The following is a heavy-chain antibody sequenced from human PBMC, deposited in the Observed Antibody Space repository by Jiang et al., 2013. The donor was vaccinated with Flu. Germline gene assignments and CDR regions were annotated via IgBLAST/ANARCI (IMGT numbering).Heavy chain of an antibody. J-gene: IGHJ6*02. CDR1: GFTFSSYA. CDR3: ARDPDCSSTSCFYYYYYGMDV. Sequence: PGRSLRLSCAASGFTFSSYAMHWVRQAPGKGLEWVAVISYDGSNKYYADSVKGRFTISRDNSKNTLYLQMNSLRAEDTAVYYCARDPDCSSTSCFYYYYYGMDVWGQGTTVTVSS. CDR2: ISYDGSNK. V-gene: IGHV3-30-3*01. D-gene: IGHD2-2*01.